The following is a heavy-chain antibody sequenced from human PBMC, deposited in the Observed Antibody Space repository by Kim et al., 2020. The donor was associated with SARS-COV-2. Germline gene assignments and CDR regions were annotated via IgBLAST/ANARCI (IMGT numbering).Heavy chain of an antibody. CDR2: IYYSGST. V-gene: IGHV4-59*13. D-gene: IGHD4-17*01. CDR1: GGSISSYY. CDR3: ARMTIQRVWNFDY. J-gene: IGHJ4*02. Sequence: SETLSLTCTVSGGSISSYYWSWIRQPPGKGLEWIGYIYYSGSTNYNPSLKSRVTISVDTSKNQFSLKLSSVTAADTAVYYCARMTIQRVWNFDYWGQGTLVTVSS.